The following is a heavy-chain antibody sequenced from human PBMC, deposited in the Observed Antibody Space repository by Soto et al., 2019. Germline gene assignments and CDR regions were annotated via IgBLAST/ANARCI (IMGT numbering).Heavy chain of an antibody. CDR1: GYTFTSYY. Sequence: ASVKVSCKASGYTFTSYYMHWVRQAPGRGLEWMGIINPSGGSTSYAQKFQGRVTMTRDTSTSTVYMELSSLRSEDTAVYYCARVLSDYGDFDYWGQGTLVTVSS. CDR3: ARVLSDYGDFDY. J-gene: IGHJ4*02. V-gene: IGHV1-46*01. D-gene: IGHD4-17*01. CDR2: INPSGGST.